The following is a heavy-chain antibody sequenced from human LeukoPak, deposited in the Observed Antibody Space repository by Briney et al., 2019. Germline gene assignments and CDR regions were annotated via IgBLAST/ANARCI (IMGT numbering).Heavy chain of an antibody. CDR3: ASYSSGWYGGDC. J-gene: IGHJ4*02. D-gene: IGHD6-19*01. V-gene: IGHV4-34*01. Sequence: SETLSLTCAVYGGSFSGYYWSWIRQPPGRGLEWIGEINHSGSTNYNPSLKSRVTISVDTSKNQFSLKLSSVTAADTAVYYCASYSSGWYGGDCWGQGTLVTVSS. CDR1: GGSFSGYY. CDR2: INHSGST.